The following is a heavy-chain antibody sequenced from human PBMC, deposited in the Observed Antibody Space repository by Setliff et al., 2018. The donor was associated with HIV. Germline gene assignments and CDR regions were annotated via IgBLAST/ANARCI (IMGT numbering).Heavy chain of an antibody. J-gene: IGHJ4*02. V-gene: IGHV1-8*01. Sequence: ASVKVSCKASGYTFTSYDVNWVRQAPGQVLEWMGWMNPNSGNTGYAQNFQGRVTMTRNTSISTAYMELTSLRFEDTAVYYCARGSPTAGDYWGQRTLVTVSS. CDR2: MNPNSGNT. CDR1: GYTFTSYD. CDR3: ARGSPTAGDY.